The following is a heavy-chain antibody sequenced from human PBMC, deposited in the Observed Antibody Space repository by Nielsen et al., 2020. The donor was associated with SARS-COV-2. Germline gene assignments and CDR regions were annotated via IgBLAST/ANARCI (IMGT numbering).Heavy chain of an antibody. Sequence: SSVKVSCQASRGTFSSYAISRVRQAPGKGLEWMGRIIPILGIANYAQKFQGRVTITADKSTSTAYMELSSLRSEDTAVYYCARGGTITMVRGVINGIIYYGMDVWGQGTTVTVSS. V-gene: IGHV1-69*04. J-gene: IGHJ6*02. CDR2: IIPILGIA. CDR3: ARGGTITMVRGVINGIIYYGMDV. CDR1: RGTFSSYA. D-gene: IGHD3-10*01.